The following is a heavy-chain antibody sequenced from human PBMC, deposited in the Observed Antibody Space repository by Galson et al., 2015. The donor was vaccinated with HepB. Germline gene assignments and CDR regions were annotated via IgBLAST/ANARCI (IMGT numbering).Heavy chain of an antibody. Sequence: SLRLSCAASGFTFKSDWMSWVRQAPGKRLEWVAKINPDGSEKYYVDSVKGRFAISRDNAQSSLYLQMNGLRAEDTAVYYCVRDLRWSFDYWGQGTLVTVSS. CDR1: GFTFKSDW. CDR3: VRDLRWSFDY. CDR2: INPDGSEK. V-gene: IGHV3-7*01. D-gene: IGHD2-15*01. J-gene: IGHJ4*02.